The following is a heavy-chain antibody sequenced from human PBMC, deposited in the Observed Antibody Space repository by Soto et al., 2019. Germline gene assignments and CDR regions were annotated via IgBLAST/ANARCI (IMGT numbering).Heavy chain of an antibody. J-gene: IGHJ6*02. CDR1: GFSLSTSGVG. D-gene: IGHD2-15*01. Sequence: QITLKESGPTLVKPTQTLTLTCTFSGFSLSTSGVGVAWIRQPPGTALEWLALIYWDDDKRYRPSLESRLTITKDTSNNQVVLTMTNMDSVDTATYYCAYLPCSGGSCYWFSFSGMDVWGQGTTVTVSS. V-gene: IGHV2-5*02. CDR3: AYLPCSGGSCYWFSFSGMDV. CDR2: IYWDDDK.